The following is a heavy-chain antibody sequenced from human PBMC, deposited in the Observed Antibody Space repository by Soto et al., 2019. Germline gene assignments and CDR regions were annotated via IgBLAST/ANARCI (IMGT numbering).Heavy chain of an antibody. CDR3: ARDKAVADLYYYYGMDV. J-gene: IGHJ6*02. CDR2: ISSSSSYI. D-gene: IGHD6-19*01. V-gene: IGHV3-21*01. Sequence: PGGSLRLSCAASGFTFSSYSMNWVRQAPGKGLEWVSSISSSSSYIYYADSVKGRFTISRDNAKNSLYLQMNSLRAEDTAVYYCARDKAVADLYYYYGMDVWGQGTTVTVSS. CDR1: GFTFSSYS.